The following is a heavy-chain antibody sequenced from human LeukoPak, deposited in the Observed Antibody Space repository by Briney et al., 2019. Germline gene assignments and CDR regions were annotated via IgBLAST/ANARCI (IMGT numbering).Heavy chain of an antibody. J-gene: IGHJ5*02. Sequence: SETLSLTCTVSGGSISSSSYYWGWLRQPPGKGLEWIVSIYYSGSTYYNPSLKSRVTISVDTSKNQFSLKLSSVTAADTAVYYCARHNTRPYSNYDWFDPWGQGTLVTVSS. D-gene: IGHD4-11*01. CDR3: ARHNTRPYSNYDWFDP. CDR1: GGSISSSSYY. CDR2: IYYSGST. V-gene: IGHV4-39*01.